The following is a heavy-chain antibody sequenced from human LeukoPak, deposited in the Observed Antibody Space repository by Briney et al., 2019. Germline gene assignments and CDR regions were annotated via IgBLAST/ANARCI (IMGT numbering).Heavy chain of an antibody. D-gene: IGHD1-26*01. V-gene: IGHV3-21*01. Sequence: KPGGSLRLSCAVSGFTFSSYNMNWVRQAPGKGLEWGSSITSSSRYIYYADSVKGRFTISRDNAKSSLYLQMNSLRAEDTAVYYCARDPYSGSYGDYYYYYMDVWGKGTTVTISS. CDR3: ARDPYSGSYGDYYYYYMDV. J-gene: IGHJ6*03. CDR1: GFTFSSYN. CDR2: ITSSSRYI.